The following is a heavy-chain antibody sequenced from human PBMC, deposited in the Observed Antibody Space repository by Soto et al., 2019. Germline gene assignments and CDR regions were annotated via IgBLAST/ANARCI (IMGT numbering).Heavy chain of an antibody. CDR2: ISGSDIST. V-gene: IGHV3-23*01. CDR3: AKEMGDYYDSSGSWFDP. Sequence: GGSLRLSCAASGFTFSSYAMSWVRQAPGKGLEWVSSISGSDISTYYADSVKGRFTISRDNSKNTLYVQMNSLRAEDTALYFCAKEMGDYYDSSGSWFDPWGQGTLVTVSS. D-gene: IGHD3-22*01. CDR1: GFTFSSYA. J-gene: IGHJ5*02.